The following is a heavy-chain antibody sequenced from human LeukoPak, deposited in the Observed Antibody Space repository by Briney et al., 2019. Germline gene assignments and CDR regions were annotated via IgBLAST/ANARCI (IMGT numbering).Heavy chain of an antibody. J-gene: IGHJ6*03. Sequence: SETLSLTCTVSGGSLSSSGYYWGWIRQPPGKGLEWIGTIYYSGSTNYNPSLKSRVTISVDTSKNQFSLKLSSVTAADTAVYYCARAFRYCSSTSCYSYYYYYMDVWGKGTTVTVSS. CDR3: ARAFRYCSSTSCYSYYYYYMDV. D-gene: IGHD2-2*01. CDR2: IYYSGST. V-gene: IGHV4-39*07. CDR1: GGSLSSSGYY.